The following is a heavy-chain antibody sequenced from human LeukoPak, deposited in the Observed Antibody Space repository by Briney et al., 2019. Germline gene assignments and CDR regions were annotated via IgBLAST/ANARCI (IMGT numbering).Heavy chain of an antibody. D-gene: IGHD5-12*01. V-gene: IGHV3-23*01. CDR3: AKRSGYTTGLFFDF. Sequence: GGSLRLSCAASGFSFSSYAMSWVRQAPGKGLEWVSSISGSGGNTYYAESVKGRFTISRDNSKNTLFLQMNSLRAEDTAVFYCAKRSGYTTGLFFDFWGQGTLVTVSS. J-gene: IGHJ4*02. CDR2: ISGSGGNT. CDR1: GFSFSSYA.